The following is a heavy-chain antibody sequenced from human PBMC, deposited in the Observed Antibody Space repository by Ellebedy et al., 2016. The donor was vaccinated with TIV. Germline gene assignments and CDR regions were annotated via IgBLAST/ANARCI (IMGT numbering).Heavy chain of an antibody. CDR1: GYTFTSYD. CDR3: AVAESEYYGMDV. D-gene: IGHD6-19*01. Sequence: ASVKVSCXASGYTFTSYDINWVRQATGQGLEWMGWISAYNGNTNYAQNLQGRVTMTTDTSTSTAYMELRSLRSDDTAVYYCAVAESEYYGMDVWGQGTTVTVSS. J-gene: IGHJ6*02. V-gene: IGHV1-18*01. CDR2: ISAYNGNT.